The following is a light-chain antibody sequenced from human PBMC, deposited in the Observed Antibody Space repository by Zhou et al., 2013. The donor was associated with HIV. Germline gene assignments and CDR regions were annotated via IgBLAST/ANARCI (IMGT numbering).Light chain of an antibody. V-gene: IGKV1-8*01. CDR2: GAS. CDR3: QQYFSYPQT. CDR1: QGIGTY. Sequence: AIRMTQSPSSFSASTGDRVTITCRASQGIGTYLAWYQQKPGKAPELLIYGASTLQSGVPSRFSGSGSGTDFTLTISCLQSEDFATYYCQQYFSYPQTFGGGTKVEIK. J-gene: IGKJ4*01.